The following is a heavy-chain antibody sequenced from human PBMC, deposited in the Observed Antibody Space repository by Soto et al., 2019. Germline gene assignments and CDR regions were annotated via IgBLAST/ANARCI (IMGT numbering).Heavy chain of an antibody. Sequence: VFLRLSCVVSGFTFSIYNMNWVRQAPGKGLEWVSFINETGSPRYYADSVKGRFTISRDNAKNSLYLQMNNLRVEDTAVYYCAADSSSPYWGQGTLVTVSS. D-gene: IGHD6-6*01. J-gene: IGHJ4*01. CDR3: AADSSSPY. CDR1: GFTFSIYN. CDR2: INETGSPR. V-gene: IGHV3-48*01.